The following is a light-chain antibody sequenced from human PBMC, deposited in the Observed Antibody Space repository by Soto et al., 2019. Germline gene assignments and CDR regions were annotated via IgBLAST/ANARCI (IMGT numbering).Light chain of an antibody. CDR1: QSVRTN. CDR3: QQYAYWPET. J-gene: IGKJ1*01. CDR2: YAS. Sequence: EVMMTHYPDTVSATGMDTGTLXSAASQSVRTNLAWYQQRPGQAPRLLIHYASTRASDIPARFSGSGSGTNFTLAISSLQSEDFAVYYCQQYAYWPETFGQGTKVDIK. V-gene: IGKV3D-15*01.